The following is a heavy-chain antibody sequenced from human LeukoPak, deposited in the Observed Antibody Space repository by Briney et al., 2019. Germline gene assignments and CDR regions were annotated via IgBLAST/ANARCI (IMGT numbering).Heavy chain of an antibody. CDR1: GFTVSSNY. V-gene: IGHV3-53*01. D-gene: IGHD3-10*01. J-gene: IGHJ4*02. Sequence: GGSLRLSCAASGFTVSSNYMSWVRQAPGKGLEWVSILYSRGSTYYADSVKGRFTISRDDSKNTLYLQMNSLRAEDTAVYYRASGGMGARKYYSDPFHYWGQGTLVTVSS. CDR2: LYSRGST. CDR3: ASGGMGARKYYSDPFHY.